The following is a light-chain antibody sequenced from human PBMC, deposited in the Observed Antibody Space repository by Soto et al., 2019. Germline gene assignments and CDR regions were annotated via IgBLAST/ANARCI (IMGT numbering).Light chain of an antibody. CDR1: TSNMRNND. V-gene: IGLV1-47*02. CDR2: SND. Sequence: QSVLTQPPSASGTPGQTVTISCSGSTSNMRNNDVYWYQQLPGTAPKLLIYSNDQRPSGVPDRYSGSKSGTSASLAISGLRSEDEADHYCAAWDDSLTGWMFGGGTKLTVL. J-gene: IGLJ3*02. CDR3: AAWDDSLTGWM.